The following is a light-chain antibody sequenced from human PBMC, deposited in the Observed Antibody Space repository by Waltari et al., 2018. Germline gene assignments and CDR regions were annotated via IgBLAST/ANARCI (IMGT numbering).Light chain of an antibody. CDR3: FSFVAANSFV. V-gene: IGLV2-23*01. J-gene: IGLJ1*01. CDR2: GAT. Sequence: QSALTQPASVSGSPGQSITLSCTGTSNDIGNYDLVSWYQQRPGEAPKLLMYGATKRPSGFSSRFSGSKSGKPASLTISGLQTEDEADYYCFSFVAANSFVFGPGTKVTVL. CDR1: SNDIGNYDL.